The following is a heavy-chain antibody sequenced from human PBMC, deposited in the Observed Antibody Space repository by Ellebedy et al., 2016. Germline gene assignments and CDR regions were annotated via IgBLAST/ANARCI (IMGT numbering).Heavy chain of an antibody. CDR1: GLSFNTFF. J-gene: IGHJ4*02. CDR3: RQGHYADY. V-gene: IGHV3-23*01. Sequence: GESLKISCTASGLSFNTFFMSWVRQAPGKGLERVSTISADGDNTRFADSVKGRFTVSRDNSRNTVYLRMNNLRVEDTARYYCRQGHYADYWGQGTLVTVSS. CDR2: ISADGDNT.